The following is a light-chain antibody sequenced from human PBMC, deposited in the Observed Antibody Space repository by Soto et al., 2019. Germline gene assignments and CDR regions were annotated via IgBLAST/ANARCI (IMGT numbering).Light chain of an antibody. Sequence: IQMTQSRPSLSASVGDRVTITCRASQSIRGYLSWYQQKPGKAPKLLIYAASSLQSGVPSRFSGGGSGTNFTLTISRLQPEDFATYSCQQSFSTPLTFGLETKLQIK. V-gene: IGKV1-39*01. CDR1: QSIRGY. CDR2: AAS. CDR3: QQSFSTPLT. J-gene: IGKJ2*01.